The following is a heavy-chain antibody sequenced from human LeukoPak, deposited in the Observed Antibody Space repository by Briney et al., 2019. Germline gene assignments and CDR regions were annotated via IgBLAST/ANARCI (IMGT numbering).Heavy chain of an antibody. CDR2: ISTYNENT. D-gene: IGHD3-16*02. V-gene: IGHV1-18*01. J-gene: IGHJ4*02. CDR1: GYSFTSHG. Sequence: ASVKVSCKTSGYSFTSHGISWVRQAPGQGLEWMGWISTYNENTDLTQKFQGRVTMTTDESASTAYMELRIPRSDDTAMYYCARDIVGDGDLDYWGQGTLVTVSS. CDR3: ARDIVGDGDLDY.